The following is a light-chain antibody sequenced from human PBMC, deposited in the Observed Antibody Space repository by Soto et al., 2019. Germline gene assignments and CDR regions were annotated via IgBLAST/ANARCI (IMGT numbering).Light chain of an antibody. V-gene: IGLV7-43*01. CDR1: TGAVTSGNY. CDR3: LLYYGGAHLV. Sequence: QTVVTQEPSLTVSAGGTVTLTCASSTGAVTSGNYPSWFQQKPGQAPRTLIYTTNNKHSWTPARFSGSLLGGQAALTLSGAQPEDEAEYYCLLYYGGAHLVFGGGTKLTVL. J-gene: IGLJ3*02. CDR2: TTN.